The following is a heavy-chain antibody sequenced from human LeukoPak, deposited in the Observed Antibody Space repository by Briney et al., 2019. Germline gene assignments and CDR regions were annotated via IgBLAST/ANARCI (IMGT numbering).Heavy chain of an antibody. CDR2: ISSSGSII. V-gene: IGHV3-48*03. D-gene: IGHD1-26*01. CDR1: GFTFSGYE. J-gene: IGHJ4*02. CDR3: ARVSSGSYYILDY. Sequence: GGSLRLSCAGSGFTFSGYEMNWVRQAPGKGLEWVSHISSSGSIIHYADSVKGRFTISRDNAKNTLYLQMISLRAEDTAVYYCARVSSGSYYILDYWGQGTLVTVSS.